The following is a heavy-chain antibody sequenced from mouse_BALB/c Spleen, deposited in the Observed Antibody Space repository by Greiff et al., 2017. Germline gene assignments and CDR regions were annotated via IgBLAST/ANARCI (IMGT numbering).Heavy chain of an antibody. V-gene: IGHV3-2*02. CDR3: ARDWDDPADY. Sequence: EVQLQESGPGLVKPSQSLSLTCTVTGYSITSDYAWNWIRQFPGNKLEWMGYISYSGSTSYNPSLKSRISITRDTSKNQFFLQLNSVTTEDTATYYCARDWDDPADYWGQGTTLTVSS. J-gene: IGHJ2*01. CDR2: ISYSGST. D-gene: IGHD4-1*01. CDR1: GYSITSDYA.